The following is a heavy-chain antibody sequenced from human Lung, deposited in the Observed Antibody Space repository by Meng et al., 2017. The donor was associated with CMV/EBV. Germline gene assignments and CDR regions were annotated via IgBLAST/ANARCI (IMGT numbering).Heavy chain of an antibody. Sequence: ASXXVSXKASGYTFTGYFIHWVRQAPGQGLEWMGWINPNSGGTIYAQKFQGRFTMTRDTSITTAYLELSRLRSDDTAIYYCARGSVAGTAVEWFDPRGQGSLVTVSS. CDR3: ARGSVAGTAVEWFDP. V-gene: IGHV1-2*02. D-gene: IGHD6-19*01. CDR1: GYTFTGYF. CDR2: INPNSGGT. J-gene: IGHJ5*02.